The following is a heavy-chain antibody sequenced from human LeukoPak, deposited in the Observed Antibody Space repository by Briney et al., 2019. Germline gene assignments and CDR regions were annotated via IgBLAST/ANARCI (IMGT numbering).Heavy chain of an antibody. Sequence: SGGSLRLSCTASRFTFSTYAMSWVRQAPGKGLEWASSISGSGDTTYYTGSVKGRFTISRDNSKNALYLQMSSLRAEDTAVYYCAKSQRNDQQVVQRIDYWGQGTLVTVSS. CDR1: RFTFSTYA. V-gene: IGHV3-23*01. CDR3: AKSQRNDQQVVQRIDY. D-gene: IGHD2-2*01. CDR2: ISGSGDTT. J-gene: IGHJ4*02.